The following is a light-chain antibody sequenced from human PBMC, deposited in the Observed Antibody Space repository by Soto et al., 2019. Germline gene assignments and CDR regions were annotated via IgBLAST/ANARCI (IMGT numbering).Light chain of an antibody. J-gene: IGKJ5*01. Sequence: VLTQSPATLSLSPGERATLXCRASLNVNSYLAWYQQKPGQAPRLLIYDASNRAAGIPARFSGSGSGTDFTLTISSLEPEDFAIYYCQQRQYWPPITFGQGTRLEIK. CDR2: DAS. CDR3: QQRQYWPPIT. V-gene: IGKV3-11*01. CDR1: LNVNSY.